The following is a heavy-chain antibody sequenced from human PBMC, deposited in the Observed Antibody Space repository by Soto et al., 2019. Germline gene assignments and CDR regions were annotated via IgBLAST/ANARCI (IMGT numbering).Heavy chain of an antibody. J-gene: IGHJ4*02. Sequence: GGSLRLSCAASGFTFSSYGMHWVRQAPGKGLEWVAVISYDGSNKYYADSVKGRFTISRDNSKNTLYLQMNSLRAEDTAVYYCAKAPPSSAGCSGGSCYLVYWGQGTLVTVSS. V-gene: IGHV3-30*18. D-gene: IGHD2-15*01. CDR3: AKAPPSSAGCSGGSCYLVY. CDR2: ISYDGSNK. CDR1: GFTFSSYG.